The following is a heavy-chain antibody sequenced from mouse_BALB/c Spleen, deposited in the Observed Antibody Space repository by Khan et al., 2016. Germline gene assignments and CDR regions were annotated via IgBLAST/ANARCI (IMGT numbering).Heavy chain of an antibody. Sequence: QIQLVQSGPDLKKPGETVKISCKASGYAFTNYGMNWVKQAPGKGLEWMGWIDTYSGESTYADDFKGRFAFSLETSASTAYLQIISLKNEDMATSRCARRRQLDLYYAMDYWGQGTSVTVSS. V-gene: IGHV9-1*02. CDR2: IDTYSGES. CDR3: ARRRQLDLYYAMDY. J-gene: IGHJ4*01. CDR1: GYAFTNYG. D-gene: IGHD6-1*01.